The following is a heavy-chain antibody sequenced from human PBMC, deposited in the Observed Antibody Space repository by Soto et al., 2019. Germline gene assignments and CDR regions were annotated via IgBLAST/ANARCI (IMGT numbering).Heavy chain of an antibody. D-gene: IGHD2-15*01. Sequence: GGSLRLSCAASGFTFSSYSMNWVRQAPGKGLEWVSYISSSSSTIYYADSVKGRFTISRDNAKNSLYLQMNSLRAEDTAVYYCARGGYCSGGSCPFDYWGQGTLVTVSS. CDR2: ISSSSSTI. V-gene: IGHV3-48*01. CDR3: ARGGYCSGGSCPFDY. J-gene: IGHJ4*02. CDR1: GFTFSSYS.